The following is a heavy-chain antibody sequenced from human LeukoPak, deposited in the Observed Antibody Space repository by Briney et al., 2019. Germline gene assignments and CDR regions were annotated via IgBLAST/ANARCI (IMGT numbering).Heavy chain of an antibody. CDR2: ISAYNGNT. V-gene: IGHV1-18*01. CDR1: GYTFTSYG. J-gene: IGHJ6*03. CDR3: GRDSGSYYYYYYMDV. D-gene: IGHD1-26*01. Sequence: GASVKVSCKASGYTFTSYGISWVRQAPGQGLEWMGWISAYNGNTNYAQKLQGRVTMTTDTSTSTAYMELRSLRSDDTAVYYCGRDSGSYYYYYYMDVWGKGTTVTVSS.